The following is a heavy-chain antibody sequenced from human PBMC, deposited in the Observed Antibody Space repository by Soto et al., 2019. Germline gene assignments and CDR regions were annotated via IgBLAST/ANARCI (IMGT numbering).Heavy chain of an antibody. CDR3: AIQPLATTGSRWFDP. CDR1: VITLSSYA. J-gene: IGHJ5*02. Sequence: GGSLRLSCAASVITLSSYAMSWVRQAPGKGLEWVAAISGSGGSTYYADSVKGRFTISRDNSKNTLNLQMNSLRAEDTAVYYCAIQPLATTGSRWFDPWGQGTLVTVSS. D-gene: IGHD1-1*01. V-gene: IGHV3-23*01. CDR2: ISGSGGST.